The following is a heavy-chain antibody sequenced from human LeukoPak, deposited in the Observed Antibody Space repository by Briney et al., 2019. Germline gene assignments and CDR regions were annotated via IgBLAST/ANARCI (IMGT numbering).Heavy chain of an antibody. CDR2: IYPGDSDT. Sequence: GESLKISCKGSGYSFTSYWIGWVRQMPGKGLEWMGIIYPGDSDTRYSPSFQGQVTISADKSISTAYLQWSSLKASDTAMYYCARLPYYYGSGSYSGYHFDYWGQGTLVTVSS. J-gene: IGHJ4*02. V-gene: IGHV5-51*01. CDR1: GYSFTSYW. CDR3: ARLPYYYGSGSYSGYHFDY. D-gene: IGHD3-10*01.